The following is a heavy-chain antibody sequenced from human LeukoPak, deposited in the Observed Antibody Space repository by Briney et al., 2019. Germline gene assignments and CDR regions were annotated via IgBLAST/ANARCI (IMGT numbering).Heavy chain of an antibody. J-gene: IGHJ5*02. CDR3: ARDTGGPNWFDP. CDR1: GFTFSSYS. Sequence: GGSLRLSCAASGFTFSSYSMNWVRQAPGKGLEWVSSISSSSSYIYYADSVKGRFTISRDNAKNSLYLQMNSLRAEDTVVYYCARDTGGPNWFDPWGQGTLVTVSS. V-gene: IGHV3-21*01. D-gene: IGHD2-8*02. CDR2: ISSSSSYI.